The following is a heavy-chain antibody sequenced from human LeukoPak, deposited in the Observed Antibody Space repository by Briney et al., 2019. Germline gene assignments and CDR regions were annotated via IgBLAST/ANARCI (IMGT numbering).Heavy chain of an antibody. V-gene: IGHV1-18*01. Sequence: ASVKVSFKASGCTFTSYGISWVRPAPGHGLEWMGWISAYNGNTNYAQKLQGRVTMTTDTSTSTAYMELRSLRSDDTAVYYCARVPAGGNSVRMDVWGKGTTVTVSS. D-gene: IGHD4-23*01. CDR3: ARVPAGGNSVRMDV. CDR1: GCTFTSYG. CDR2: ISAYNGNT. J-gene: IGHJ6*04.